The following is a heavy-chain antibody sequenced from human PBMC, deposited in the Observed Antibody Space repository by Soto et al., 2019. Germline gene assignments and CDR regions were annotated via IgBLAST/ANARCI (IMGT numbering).Heavy chain of an antibody. J-gene: IGHJ5*02. D-gene: IGHD6-19*01. V-gene: IGHV3-7*05. CDR1: GFTFSPYW. CDR2: IKDDGGDE. Sequence: EVQLVESGGGLVQPGGSVRLSCAASGFTFSPYWKSWVRQAPGKGLEWVAIIKDDGGDELYLEAVRGRFTISRDNAKKSLYLAMDSLRVEDTAVYYCAGGSGWISDTWGQGTLVTVSS. CDR3: AGGSGWISDT.